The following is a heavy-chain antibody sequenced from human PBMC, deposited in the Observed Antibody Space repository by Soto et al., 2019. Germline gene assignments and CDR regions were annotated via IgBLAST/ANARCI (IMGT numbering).Heavy chain of an antibody. V-gene: IGHV4-30-2*01. CDR2: ISHSGTT. CDR3: ARAPHRIVVVTAIPSYFDY. J-gene: IGHJ4*02. D-gene: IGHD2-21*02. CDR1: GDSIISRGYS. Sequence: ASETLSLTCAVSGDSIISRGYSWSWIRQPPGKGLEWIGYISHSGTTYHNPSLKSRLTISMDRSTNQFSLKLKSVSAADTAVYYCARAPHRIVVVTAIPSYFDYWGQGVLVTVSS.